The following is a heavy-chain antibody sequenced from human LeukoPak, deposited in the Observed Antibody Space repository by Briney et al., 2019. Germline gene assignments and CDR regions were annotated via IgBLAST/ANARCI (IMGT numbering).Heavy chain of an antibody. CDR2: INPNSGGT. V-gene: IGHV1-2*02. Sequence: ASVKVSCKASGYTFTDHYMHWVRQAPGQGLEWMGWINPNSGGTNYAQKFQGRVTMTRDTSISTAYMELSRLRSDDTAVYYCERRDVVVPAAMSPNYFDYWGQGTLVTVSS. CDR3: ERRDVVVPAAMSPNYFDY. J-gene: IGHJ4*02. CDR1: GYTFTDHY. D-gene: IGHD2-2*01.